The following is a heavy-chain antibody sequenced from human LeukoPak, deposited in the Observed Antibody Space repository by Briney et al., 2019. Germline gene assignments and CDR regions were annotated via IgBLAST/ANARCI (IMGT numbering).Heavy chain of an antibody. CDR3: TRGVLLPERGAFDI. CDR1: GYSFTVYN. Sequence: SVTVSCMTSGYSFTVYNIHCVRQTPRQGREWLEWITPKSGSTNYAQNFQGRVRLTRDASISTVYMELSGLRSDDTAVYYCTRGVLLPERGAFDIWGQGTMVTVSS. V-gene: IGHV1-2*02. D-gene: IGHD2/OR15-2a*01. J-gene: IGHJ3*02. CDR2: ITPKSGST.